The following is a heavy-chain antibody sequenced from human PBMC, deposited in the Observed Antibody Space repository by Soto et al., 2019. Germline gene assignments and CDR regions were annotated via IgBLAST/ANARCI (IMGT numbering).Heavy chain of an antibody. CDR1: GFTFSSYA. CDR3: AKDRDGAAAGPTKFYGMDV. V-gene: IGHV3-23*01. D-gene: IGHD6-13*01. J-gene: IGHJ6*02. CDR2: ISGSDDST. Sequence: AGGSLRLSCAASGFTFSSYAMSWVRQAPGKGLEWVSVISGSDDSTYYADSVRGRFTISRDNSKNTLYLQMNSLRAEDTAVYYCAKDRDGAAAGPTKFYGMDVWGQGTTVTVSS.